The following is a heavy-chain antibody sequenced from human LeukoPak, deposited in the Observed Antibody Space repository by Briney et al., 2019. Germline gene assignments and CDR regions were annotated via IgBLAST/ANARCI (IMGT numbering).Heavy chain of an antibody. Sequence: ASVKVCCKASGYTFTSYAMHWVRQAPGQRLEWMGWINGGNGNTRYSQKLQGRVTITRDTSANTVYMELSSLRSGDTAVYYCARDDWNYKFTIHSYYYGMDVWGQGTTVTVSS. V-gene: IGHV1-3*01. CDR1: GYTFTSYA. D-gene: IGHD1-7*01. CDR2: INGGNGNT. J-gene: IGHJ6*02. CDR3: ARDDWNYKFTIHSYYYGMDV.